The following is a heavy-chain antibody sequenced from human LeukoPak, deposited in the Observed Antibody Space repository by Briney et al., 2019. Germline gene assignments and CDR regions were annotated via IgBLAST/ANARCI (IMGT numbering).Heavy chain of an antibody. J-gene: IGHJ6*02. Sequence: SVKVSCKASGGTFSSYAISWVRQAPGQGLEWMGGIIPIFGTANYAQKFQGRVTITADESTSTVYMELSSLRSEDTAVYYCARSSSGYSHRYYYYYYGMDVWGQGITVTVSS. CDR3: ARSSSGYSHRYYYYYYGMDV. V-gene: IGHV1-69*13. D-gene: IGHD5-18*01. CDR1: GGTFSSYA. CDR2: IIPIFGTA.